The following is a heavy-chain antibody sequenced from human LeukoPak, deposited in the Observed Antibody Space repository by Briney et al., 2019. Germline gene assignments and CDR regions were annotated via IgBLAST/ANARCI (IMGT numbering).Heavy chain of an antibody. V-gene: IGHV4-39*07. CDR2: VYYSGST. D-gene: IGHD6-13*01. Sequence: PSETLSLTCTVSGGSISRSGYYWGWIRQPPGKGLEWIGSVYYSGSTYQNPSLKSRVTISVDTSKNQFSLKLSSVTAADTAVYYCARGYSSWWGDWIDPWGQGILVTVSS. J-gene: IGHJ5*02. CDR1: GGSISRSGYY. CDR3: ARGYSSWWGDWIDP.